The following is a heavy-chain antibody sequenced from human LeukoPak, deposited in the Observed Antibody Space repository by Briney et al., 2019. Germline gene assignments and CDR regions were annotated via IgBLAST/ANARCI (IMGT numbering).Heavy chain of an antibody. V-gene: IGHV4-34*01. Sequence: SETLSLTCAVYGGSFSGYYWSWIRQPPGKGLEWIGEINHSGSTNYNPSLKSRVTISVDTSKNQFSLKLSSVTAADTAVYYCARGSIRFGGVNVDYWGQGTLVTVSS. CDR1: GGSFSGYY. J-gene: IGHJ4*02. CDR3: ARGSIRFGGVNVDY. D-gene: IGHD3-16*01. CDR2: INHSGST.